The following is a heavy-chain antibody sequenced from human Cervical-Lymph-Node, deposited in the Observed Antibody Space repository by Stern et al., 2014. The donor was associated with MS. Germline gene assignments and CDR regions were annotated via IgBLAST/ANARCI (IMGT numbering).Heavy chain of an antibody. Sequence: QLQLQESGPGLVKPSETLSLTCTVSGDAISAFYWSWIRQSPGKGLEWIGYVYDSGRTNYNPSLKSRVSISADTSKNQLSLRLNSVTAADTAVYFCARDPRRVFSSFDLCGQGTLVTVAS. CDR3: ARDPRRVFSSFDL. D-gene: IGHD6-19*01. J-gene: IGHJ4*02. CDR2: VYDSGRT. CDR1: GDAISAFY. V-gene: IGHV4-59*01.